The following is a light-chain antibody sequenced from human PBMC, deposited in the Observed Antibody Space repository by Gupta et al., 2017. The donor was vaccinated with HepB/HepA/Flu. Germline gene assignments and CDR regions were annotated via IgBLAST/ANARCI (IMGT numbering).Light chain of an antibody. J-gene: IGKJ1*01. V-gene: IGKV1-12*01. CDR3: QQGNSFPWT. Sequence: DLQMTQSPSSVSASVGDRVTITCRASQGISSQLVWYQQKAGNAPNLLIYGASSVQSGVPSRFSGSGSGTDFTLTISSLQPEDFATYYCQQGNSFPWTFGQGTKVEIK. CDR2: GAS. CDR1: QGISSQ.